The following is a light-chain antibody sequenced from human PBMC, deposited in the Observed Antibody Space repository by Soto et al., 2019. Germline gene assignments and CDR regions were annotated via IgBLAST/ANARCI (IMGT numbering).Light chain of an antibody. CDR1: QSISSW. CDR2: KAS. J-gene: IGKJ2*01. V-gene: IGKV1-5*03. Sequence: QMTQSPSTLSASVGDRVTITCRASQSISSWLAWYQHKPGKAPKLLIYKASNLESGVPSRFSGSGSGTEFTLTISSLQPDDFATYYCQQYNGSPNTFGQGTKLEIK. CDR3: QQYNGSPNT.